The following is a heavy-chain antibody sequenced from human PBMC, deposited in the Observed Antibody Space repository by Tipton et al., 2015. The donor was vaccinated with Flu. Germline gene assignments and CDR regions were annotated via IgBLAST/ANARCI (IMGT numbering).Heavy chain of an antibody. CDR2: FYHSGST. Sequence: TLSLTCTVSGHSISNGYYWGWIRQSPGKGLEWIASFYHSGSTSFNPSLRSRVTVSVDTSKNQFSLKLNSVTAADTAVYYCARDYGGHIYYWGQGTLVTVSS. D-gene: IGHD2-21*01. J-gene: IGHJ4*02. CDR1: GHSISNGYY. CDR3: ARDYGGHIYY. V-gene: IGHV4-38-2*02.